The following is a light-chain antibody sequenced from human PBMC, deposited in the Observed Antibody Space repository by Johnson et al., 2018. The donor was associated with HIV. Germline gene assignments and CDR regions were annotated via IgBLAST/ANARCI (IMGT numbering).Light chain of an antibody. V-gene: IGLV1-51*01. CDR2: DNN. CDR1: SSNIGNNY. Sequence: QSVLTQPPSVSAAPGQKVTISCSGSSSNIGNNYVSWYQQLPGTAPKLLIYDNNKRPSGIPDRFSGSKSATSATLAITGLQTGDEADYYCGAWDSSLSASYVFGTGTKFTVL. J-gene: IGLJ1*01. CDR3: GAWDSSLSASYV.